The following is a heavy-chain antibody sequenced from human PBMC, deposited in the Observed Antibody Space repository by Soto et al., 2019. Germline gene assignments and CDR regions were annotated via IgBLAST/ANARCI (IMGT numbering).Heavy chain of an antibody. CDR2: INAGNGDT. J-gene: IGHJ4*01. V-gene: IGHV1-3*01. Sequence: ASVKVSCKTSGFTFTKHTVHWVRQAPGQRLEWLGWINAGNGDTKYSQKLRDRVTIARDTSASTVFLELNSLESGDTALYYCARIWTGYYYFDYWGQGTLVTVSS. CDR3: ARIWTGYYYFDY. D-gene: IGHD3-9*01. CDR1: GFTFTKHT.